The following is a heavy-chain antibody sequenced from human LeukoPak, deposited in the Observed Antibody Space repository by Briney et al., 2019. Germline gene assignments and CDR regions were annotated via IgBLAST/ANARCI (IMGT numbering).Heavy chain of an antibody. CDR3: TTAPGIAVAGTFPRFDY. V-gene: IGHV3-15*01. J-gene: IGHJ4*02. CDR1: GFTFSNAW. Sequence: GGSLRLSCAASGFTFSNAWMSWVRQAPGQGLEWVGRIKSKTDGGTTDYAAPVKGRFTISRDDSKNTLYLQMNSLKTEDTAVYYCTTAPGIAVAGTFPRFDYWGQGTLVTVSS. CDR2: IKSKTDGGTT. D-gene: IGHD6-19*01.